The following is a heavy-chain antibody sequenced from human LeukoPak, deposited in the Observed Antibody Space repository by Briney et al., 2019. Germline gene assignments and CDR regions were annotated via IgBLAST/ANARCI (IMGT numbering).Heavy chain of an antibody. CDR2: IYYSGST. CDR1: GGSISSYY. J-gene: IGHJ4*02. V-gene: IGHV4-59*08. D-gene: IGHD3-22*01. Sequence: SETLSLTCTVSGGSISSYYWSWIRQPPGKGLEWIGYIYYSGSTYDNPSLKSRVTISVDTSNNQFSLKLTSVTAADTAVYYCARVWAVRYYYDANGYHDYWGQGTLVTVSS. CDR3: ARVWAVRYYYDANGYHDY.